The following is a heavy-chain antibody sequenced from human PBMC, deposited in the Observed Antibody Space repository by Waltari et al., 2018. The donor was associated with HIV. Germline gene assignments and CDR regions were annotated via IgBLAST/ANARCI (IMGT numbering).Heavy chain of an antibody. Sequence: QVQLQESGPGLVRPSGTLSLTCAVSGGSITSRDWWSWVRQPPGKGLEWVVEIYHSESTHTNPSLKSRVTISADKSKNQFALRLSSVTAADTAMYYCARQQGYDAFEIWGQGTMVTVSS. CDR3: ARQQGYDAFEI. CDR1: GGSITSRDW. V-gene: IGHV4-4*02. CDR2: IYHSEST. J-gene: IGHJ3*02. D-gene: IGHD5-12*01.